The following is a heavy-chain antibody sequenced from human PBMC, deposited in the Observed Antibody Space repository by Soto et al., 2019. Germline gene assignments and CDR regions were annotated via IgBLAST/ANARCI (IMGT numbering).Heavy chain of an antibody. D-gene: IGHD6-19*01. Sequence: EVQLVETGGGLIQPGGSLRLSCAASGFTVSSNYMSWVRQAPGKGLEWVSVIYSGGSTYYADSVKGRFTISRDNSKNTQYLQMTSLRDEDTAVYYCARASSSGWYGSFAYWGQRTLVTVSS. CDR2: IYSGGST. J-gene: IGHJ4*02. V-gene: IGHV3-53*02. CDR3: ARASSSGWYGSFAY. CDR1: GFTVSSNY.